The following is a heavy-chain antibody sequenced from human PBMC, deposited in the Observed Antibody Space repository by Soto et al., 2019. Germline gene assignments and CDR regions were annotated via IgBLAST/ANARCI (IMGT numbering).Heavy chain of an antibody. CDR1: GFTFSSYG. J-gene: IGHJ4*02. CDR3: AKDGIVATIYLGY. CDR2: ISYDGSNK. V-gene: IGHV3-30*18. Sequence: HPGGSLRLSCAASGFTFSSYGMHWVRQAPGKGLEWVAVISYDGSNKYYADSVKGRFTISRDNSKNTLYLQMNSLRAEDTTVYYCAKDGIVATIYLGYWGQGTLVTVSS. D-gene: IGHD5-12*01.